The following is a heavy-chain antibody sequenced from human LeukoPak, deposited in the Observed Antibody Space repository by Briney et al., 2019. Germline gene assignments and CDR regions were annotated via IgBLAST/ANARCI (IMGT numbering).Heavy chain of an antibody. CDR1: GFTVSSNY. V-gene: IGHV3-66*01. CDR2: IYSGGST. CDR3: ARDQGSGSYSPYYYYYGMDV. D-gene: IGHD3-10*01. Sequence: GGSLRLSCAASGFTVSSNYMSWVRQAPGKGLEWVSVIYSGGSTYYADSVKGRFTISRDNSKNTLYLQMNSLRAEDTAVYYCARDQGSGSYSPYYYYYGMDVWDQGTTVTVSS. J-gene: IGHJ6*02.